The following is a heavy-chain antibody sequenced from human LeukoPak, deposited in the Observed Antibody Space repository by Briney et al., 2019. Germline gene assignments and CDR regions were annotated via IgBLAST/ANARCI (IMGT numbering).Heavy chain of an antibody. CDR2: ISSSSSTV. CDR3: ANGVLDY. J-gene: IGHJ4*02. CDR1: GLTFSSYR. D-gene: IGHD3-10*01. Sequence: PGGSLRLSCAASGLTFSSYRVNWVRQAPGKGLEWVSYISSSSSTVYYADSVKGRFTISRDNAKNSLYLQMNSLRAEDTAVYYCANGVLDYWGQGTLVTVSS. V-gene: IGHV3-48*01.